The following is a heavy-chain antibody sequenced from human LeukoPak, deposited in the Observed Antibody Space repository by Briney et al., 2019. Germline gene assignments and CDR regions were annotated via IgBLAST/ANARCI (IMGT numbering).Heavy chain of an antibody. J-gene: IGHJ5*02. D-gene: IGHD6-13*01. Sequence: SETLSLTFAVSGGSINSSKWWRWVGQPPGKGLEWVGEIYHSGSTNYNQSLKTRVTISVDKSKPQFSLNLSSVTAPDTAVYYCARSIAAAGTDWFDPWGQGTLVTVSS. CDR1: GGSINSSKW. V-gene: IGHV4-4*02. CDR3: ARSIAAAGTDWFDP. CDR2: IYHSGST.